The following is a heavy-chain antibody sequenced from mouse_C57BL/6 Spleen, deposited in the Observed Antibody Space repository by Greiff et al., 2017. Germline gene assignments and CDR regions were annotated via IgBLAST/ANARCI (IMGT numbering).Heavy chain of an antibody. CDR1: GFTFSSYG. J-gene: IGHJ1*03. D-gene: IGHD4-1*01. CDR2: ISSGGSYT. CDR3: ARQDGTRYFDV. Sequence: EVKLVESGGDLVKPGGSLKLSCAASGFTFSSYGMSWVRQTPDKRLEWVATISSGGSYTYYPDSVKGRFTISRDNAKNTLYLQMSSLKAEDTAMYYCARQDGTRYFDVWGTGTTVTVSS. V-gene: IGHV5-6*01.